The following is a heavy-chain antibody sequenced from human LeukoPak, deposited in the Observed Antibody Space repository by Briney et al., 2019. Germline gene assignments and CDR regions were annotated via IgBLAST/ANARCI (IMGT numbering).Heavy chain of an antibody. CDR1: GFTFSSYS. D-gene: IGHD5-12*01. CDR3: ARDFLDSGHGDWFDP. V-gene: IGHV3-21*01. J-gene: IGHJ5*02. Sequence: GGSLRLSCAASGFTFSSYSMNWVRQASGKGLEWVSSISSSSSYIYYADSVKGRFTISRDNAKNSLYLQMNSLRAEDTAVYYCARDFLDSGHGDWFDPWGQGTLVTVSS. CDR2: ISSSSSYI.